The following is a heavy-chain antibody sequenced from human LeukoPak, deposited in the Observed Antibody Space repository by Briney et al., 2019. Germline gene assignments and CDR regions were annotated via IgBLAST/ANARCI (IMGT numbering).Heavy chain of an antibody. V-gene: IGHV1-2*02. CDR3: ARVGVGIEMATITGGYFFDY. J-gene: IGHJ4*02. CDR2: INPNSGGT. D-gene: IGHD5-24*01. CDR1: GYTFTGYY. Sequence: ASVKVSCKASGYTFTGYYMHWVRQAPGQGLEWMGWINPNSGGTNYAQKFQGRVTMTRDTSISTAYMELSRLRSDDTAVYYCARVGVGIEMATITGGYFFDYWGQGTLVTVSS.